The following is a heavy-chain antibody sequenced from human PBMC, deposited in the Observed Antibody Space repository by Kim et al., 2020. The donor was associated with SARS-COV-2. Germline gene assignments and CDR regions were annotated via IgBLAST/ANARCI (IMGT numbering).Heavy chain of an antibody. CDR1: GFTFSSYG. CDR2: ISYDGSNK. CDR3: AKEHSSSWRMGGFDP. J-gene: IGHJ5*02. V-gene: IGHV3-30*18. Sequence: GGSLRLSCAASGFTFSSYGMHWVRQAPGKGLEWVAVISYDGSNKYYADSVKGRFTISRDNSKNTLYLQMNSLRAEDTAVYYCAKEHSSSWRMGGFDPWGQGTLVTVSS. D-gene: IGHD6-13*01.